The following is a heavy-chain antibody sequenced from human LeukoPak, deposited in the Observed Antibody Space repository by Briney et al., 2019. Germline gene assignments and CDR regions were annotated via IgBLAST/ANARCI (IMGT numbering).Heavy chain of an antibody. CDR1: GYTFTSYG. CDR3: ARARYSSSWYVWFDP. CDR2: ISAYNGNT. J-gene: IGHJ5*02. Sequence: ASVKVSCKASGYTFTSYGISWVRRAPGQGLEWMGWISAYNGNTNYAQKLQGRVTMTTDTSTSTAYMELRSLRSDDTAVYYCARARYSSSWYVWFDPWGQGTLVTVSS. V-gene: IGHV1-18*01. D-gene: IGHD6-13*01.